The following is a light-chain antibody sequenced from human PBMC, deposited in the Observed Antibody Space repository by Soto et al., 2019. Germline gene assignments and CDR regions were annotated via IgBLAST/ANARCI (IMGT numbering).Light chain of an antibody. CDR3: LQYNSYSRGT. Sequence: DIQMTQSPSTLSASVGDRVTITCRASQTISNWLAWYQQKPGKVPRLLIYTASSLESGVPSRFSGSGSGTEFTLTISSLQPDDFATYYCLQYNSYSRGTFGQGTRVEIK. V-gene: IGKV1-5*03. J-gene: IGKJ1*01. CDR2: TAS. CDR1: QTISNW.